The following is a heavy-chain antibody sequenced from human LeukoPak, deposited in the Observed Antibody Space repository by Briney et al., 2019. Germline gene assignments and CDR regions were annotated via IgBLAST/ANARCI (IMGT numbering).Heavy chain of an antibody. J-gene: IGHJ4*02. Sequence: AGGSLRLSCAASGFTFSSYSMNWVRQAPGKGLEWVSSISSSSSSYIYYADSVKGRFTISRDNAKNSLYLQMNSLRAEGTAVYYCARAPSVGEYYDSSGYHFDYWGQGTLVTVSS. CDR1: GFTFSSYS. CDR2: ISSSSSSYI. D-gene: IGHD3-22*01. CDR3: ARAPSVGEYYDSSGYHFDY. V-gene: IGHV3-21*01.